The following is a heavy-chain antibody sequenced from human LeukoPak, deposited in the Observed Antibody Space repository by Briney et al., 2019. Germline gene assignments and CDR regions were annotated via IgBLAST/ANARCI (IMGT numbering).Heavy chain of an antibody. J-gene: IGHJ5*02. CDR2: IIPIFGTA. V-gene: IGHV1-69*13. CDR3: ARAVAMATGGDWFDP. D-gene: IGHD5-24*01. CDR1: GYTFTGYN. Sequence: ASVKVSCKASGYTFTGYNMHWVRQAPGQGLEWMGGIIPIFGTANYAQKFQGRVTITADESTSTAYMELSSLRSEDTAVYYCARAVAMATGGDWFDPWGQGTLVTVSS.